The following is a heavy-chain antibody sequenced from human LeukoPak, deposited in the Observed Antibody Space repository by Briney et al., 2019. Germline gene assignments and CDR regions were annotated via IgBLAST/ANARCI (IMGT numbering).Heavy chain of an antibody. CDR3: ATVSVGVRFDY. Sequence: PGGSLRLSCTASGFNFSTYWMHWVRQVPGKGLVWVSRIKTDGSSTSYADSVKGRFTISRDSAKNKLYLQMNSLRAEDTAVYYCATVSVGVRFDYWGQGALVAVSP. D-gene: IGHD3-16*01. J-gene: IGHJ4*02. CDR2: IKTDGSST. V-gene: IGHV3-74*01. CDR1: GFNFSTYW.